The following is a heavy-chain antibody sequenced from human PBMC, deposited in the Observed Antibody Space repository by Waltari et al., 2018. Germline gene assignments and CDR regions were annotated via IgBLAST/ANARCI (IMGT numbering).Heavy chain of an antibody. CDR2: ISSGSSTI. CDR1: AFSRRTHS. Sequence: QLVESGGGLVQPGGSLRLSCEAPAFSRRTHSRHWVRQAPGKGLEWLSYISSGSSTIYYADSVKGRFTISRDNAKNSLFLQMTSLRTDETAVYYCARDCGGDCYPISGAYWGQGTLVSVSS. CDR3: ARDCGGDCYPISGAY. V-gene: IGHV3-48*01. D-gene: IGHD2-21*02. J-gene: IGHJ4*02.